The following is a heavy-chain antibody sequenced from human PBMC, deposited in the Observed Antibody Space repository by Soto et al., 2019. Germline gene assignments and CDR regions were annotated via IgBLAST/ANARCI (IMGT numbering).Heavy chain of an antibody. J-gene: IGHJ4*02. CDR3: AKDGIVVVPAAIID. CDR1: GFTFSSYA. D-gene: IGHD2-2*01. Sequence: GGSLRLSCAASGFTFSSYAMSWVRQAPGKGPEWVSAISGSGGSTYYADSVKGRFTISRDNSKNTLYLQMNSLRAEDTAVYYCAKDGIVVVPAAIIDWGQGTLVTVSS. CDR2: ISGSGGST. V-gene: IGHV3-23*01.